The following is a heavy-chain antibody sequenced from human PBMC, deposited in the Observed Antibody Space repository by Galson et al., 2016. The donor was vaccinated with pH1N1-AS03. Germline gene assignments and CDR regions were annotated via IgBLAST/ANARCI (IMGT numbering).Heavy chain of an antibody. D-gene: IGHD1-26*01. J-gene: IGHJ4*02. CDR2: IKEDGSEK. Sequence: SLRLSCAASGFTFRSYWMSWVRQAPGKGLEWVANIKEDGSEKYFVASVKGRFTISRDNAKNSLYLQMNSLRAEDTAVYYCARSIVGRFTYYLDKWGQGTLVIVSS. CDR1: GFTFRSYW. V-gene: IGHV3-7*01. CDR3: ARSIVGRFTYYLDK.